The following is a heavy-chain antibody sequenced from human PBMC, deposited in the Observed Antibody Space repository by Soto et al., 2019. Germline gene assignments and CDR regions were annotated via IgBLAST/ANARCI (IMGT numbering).Heavy chain of an antibody. D-gene: IGHD2-2*01. Sequence: PGGSLRLSCAASGFTFSNAWMSWVRQAPGKGLDWVGRIKSKTDGGTTDYAAPVKGRFTISRDDSKNTLYLQMNSLKTEDTAVYYCTTVHSYCSSTSCSFMDVWGQGTTVTVSS. CDR3: TTVHSYCSSTSCSFMDV. J-gene: IGHJ6*02. V-gene: IGHV3-15*01. CDR1: GFTFSNAW. CDR2: IKSKTDGGTT.